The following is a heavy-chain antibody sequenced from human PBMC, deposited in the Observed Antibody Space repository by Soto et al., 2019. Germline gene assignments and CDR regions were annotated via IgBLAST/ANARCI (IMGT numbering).Heavy chain of an antibody. CDR2: INAGNGNT. CDR1: GYIFNNHA. CDR3: ARDQSGIGYYVDWFDP. D-gene: IGHD3-10*02. V-gene: IGHV1-3*01. Sequence: QGHLVQSGAEVKKPGASVKVSCKASGYIFNNHAMHWVRQAPGQRLEWMGWINAGNGNTYYSQNFKDRDTFTRDTIATTVFMELTSLTSEDTAVYYCARDQSGIGYYVDWFDPWGQGTLFTVSS. J-gene: IGHJ5*02.